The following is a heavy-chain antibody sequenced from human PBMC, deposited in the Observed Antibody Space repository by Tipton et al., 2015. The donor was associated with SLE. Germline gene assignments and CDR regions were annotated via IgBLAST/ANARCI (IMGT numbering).Heavy chain of an antibody. V-gene: IGHV1-8*01. CDR1: GYTFASYD. D-gene: IGHD6-19*01. J-gene: IGHJ4*02. CDR2: VNPNSGNT. Sequence: QLVQSGAEVKKPGASVKVSCKASGYTFASYDINWVRQATGQGLEWMGWVNPNSGNTAYAQKFQGRVTMTRDTSISTAYMELSSLTSEDTAVSYCAIRAVAGYFDSWGQGTLVTVSS. CDR3: AIRAVAGYFDS.